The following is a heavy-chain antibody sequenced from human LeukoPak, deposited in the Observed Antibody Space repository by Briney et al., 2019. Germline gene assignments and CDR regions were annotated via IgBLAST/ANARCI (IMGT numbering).Heavy chain of an antibody. Sequence: GGSLRLSCAISGFPLSGNSFNWVRQAPGKGLEWVSSIRARRTDVLYADSVKGRFTVSTDDAKRSLSLQISSLRAEDTAVYYCARDQNVDLHLHDYGDHTDDAFDIWGQGTMVTVSS. CDR1: GFPLSGNS. CDR2: IRARRTDV. CDR3: ARDQNVDLHLHDYGDHTDDAFDI. J-gene: IGHJ3*02. V-gene: IGHV3-21*01. D-gene: IGHD4-17*01.